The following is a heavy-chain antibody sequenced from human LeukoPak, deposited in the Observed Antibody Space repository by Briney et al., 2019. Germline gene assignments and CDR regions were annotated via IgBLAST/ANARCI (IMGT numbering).Heavy chain of an antibody. CDR2: ISYDGSNK. CDR3: AKDPTGYYYDSSGYLLPDY. D-gene: IGHD3-22*01. J-gene: IGHJ4*02. Sequence: SGRSLRLSCAASGFTFSSYGMHWVRQAPGKGLEWVAVISYDGSNKYYADSVKGRFTISRDNSKNTLYLQMNSLRAEDTAVYYCAKDPTGYYYDSSGYLLPDYWGLGTLVTVSS. V-gene: IGHV3-30*18. CDR1: GFTFSSYG.